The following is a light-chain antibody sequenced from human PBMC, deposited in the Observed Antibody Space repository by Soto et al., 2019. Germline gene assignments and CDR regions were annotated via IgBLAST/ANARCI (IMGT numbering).Light chain of an antibody. V-gene: IGLV2-14*01. CDR1: SSDVGGYNY. Sequence: QSALTQPASVSGSPGQSITISCTGTSSDVGGYNYVSWYQQHPGKAPKLMIFDVSNRPSGVSNRFSGFNSGNTASLTISVXXXXXXXXXXCSSYTSSSTRVFGTGTKLTVL. J-gene: IGLJ1*01. CDR3: SSYTSSSTRV. CDR2: DVS.